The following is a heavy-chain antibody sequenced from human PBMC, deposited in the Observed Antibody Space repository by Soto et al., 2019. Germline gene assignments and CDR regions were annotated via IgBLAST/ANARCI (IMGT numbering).Heavy chain of an antibody. D-gene: IGHD6-13*01. Sequence: GGSLRLSCASSVFTFSSYAMSCVRHSPGKWLEWVSAISGSGGSTYYADSVKGRFTISRDNSKNTLYLQMNSLRAEDTAVYYCAKGGYSSSRSTEYYYYGMQVWGQGTTVNVSS. CDR3: AKGGYSSSRSTEYYYYGMQV. CDR1: VFTFSSYA. J-gene: IGHJ6*01. CDR2: ISGSGGST. V-gene: IGHV3-23*01.